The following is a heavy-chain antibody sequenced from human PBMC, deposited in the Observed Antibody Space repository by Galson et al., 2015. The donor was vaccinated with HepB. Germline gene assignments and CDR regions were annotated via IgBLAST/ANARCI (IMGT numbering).Heavy chain of an antibody. Sequence: PALVKPTQTLTLPCTFSGFSLSTSGVGVGRIRQPPGKALEWLALIYWNDDKRYSPSLKSRLTITKDTSKNQVVLTRTNMDPVDTATYYCAHEGVNYYDSSGYPPGYFDYWGQGTLVTVS. J-gene: IGHJ4*02. CDR2: IYWNDDK. CDR3: AHEGVNYYDSSGYPPGYFDY. D-gene: IGHD3-22*01. V-gene: IGHV2-5*01. CDR1: GFSLSTSGVG.